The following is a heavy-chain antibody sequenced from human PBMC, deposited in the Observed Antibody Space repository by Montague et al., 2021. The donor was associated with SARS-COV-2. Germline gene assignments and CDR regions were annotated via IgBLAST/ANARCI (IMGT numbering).Heavy chain of an antibody. V-gene: IGHV4-31*03. Sequence: TLSPTCNVSGDSISGSRHFWNWIRQHPGKGLEWIGYIYHTGTTHYRPSLKSRATLSVDISQNQFSLKLNSMTAADTAIYYCARGVSYGSGFLSEWGPGTLVIVSS. CDR3: ARGVSYGSGFLSE. D-gene: IGHD3-10*01. CDR2: IYHTGTT. J-gene: IGHJ4*02. CDR1: GDSISGSRHF.